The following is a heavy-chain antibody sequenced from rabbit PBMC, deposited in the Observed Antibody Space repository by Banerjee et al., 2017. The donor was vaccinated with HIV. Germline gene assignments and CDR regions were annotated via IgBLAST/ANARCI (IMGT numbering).Heavy chain of an antibody. Sequence: QEQLEESGGDLVKPEGSLTLTCTASEFSFSTSYWICWVRQAPGKGLELIACIYTAGSGGTYYASWVNGRFTISKTSSTTVTLQMTGLTAADTATYFCARGEAVVNWYFKLWGQGTLVTVS. CDR1: EFSFSTSYW. CDR2: IYTAGSGGT. V-gene: IGHV1S45*01. D-gene: IGHD4-2*01. CDR3: ARGEAVVNWYFKL. J-gene: IGHJ4*01.